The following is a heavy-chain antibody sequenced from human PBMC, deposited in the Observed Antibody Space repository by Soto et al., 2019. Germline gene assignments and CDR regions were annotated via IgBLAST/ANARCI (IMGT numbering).Heavy chain of an antibody. V-gene: IGHV1-2*02. D-gene: IGHD2-8*01. J-gene: IGHJ6*02. CDR1: GYTFTDYH. CDR3: ARDPRGWCRGTGCFANYYYAMDV. CDR2: VDPNTGDT. Sequence: QVRLVQSGAEVKKPGASVKVSCKASGYTFTDYHIHWMRQAPGQGLEWMGLVDPNTGDTNYAQKFQGRVTMTRDTSVNTAHMELSSLTSDDTAVFYCARDPRGWCRGTGCFANYYYAMDVWGQGTTVIVS.